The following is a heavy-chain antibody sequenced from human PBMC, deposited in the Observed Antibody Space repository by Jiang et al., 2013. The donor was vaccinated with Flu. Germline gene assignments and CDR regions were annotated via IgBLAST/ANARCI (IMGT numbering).Heavy chain of an antibody. CDR1: GGSFSGNY. V-gene: IGHV4-34*01. CDR3: AVRPGSGASCYSTCYFDS. CDR2: INHSGGT. Sequence: LLKPSETLSLTCAVYGGSFSGNYWSWIRQSPGKGLEWIAEINHSGGTNYNPSLKSRVTISVDTSKNQFFLRLSSVTAADTAVYYCAVRPGSGASCYSTCYFDSWGQGTLVTVSS. J-gene: IGHJ4*02. D-gene: IGHD2-15*01.